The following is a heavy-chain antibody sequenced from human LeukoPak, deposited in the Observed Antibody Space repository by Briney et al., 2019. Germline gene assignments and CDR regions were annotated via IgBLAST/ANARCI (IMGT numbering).Heavy chain of an antibody. J-gene: IGHJ4*02. CDR2: IYYNRST. V-gene: IGHV4-39*01. D-gene: IGHD3-10*01. CDR1: GGSISSNSYY. Sequence: SETLSLTCAVSGGSISSNSYYWGWIRQPPGRGLEWIGSIYYNRSTYYNPSLKSRVTISVDTSKNQFSLKLSSVTAADTAVYYCARTRNYYNSRSYGAPYYFDYWGKGTLVTVSS. CDR3: ARTRNYYNSRSYGAPYYFDY.